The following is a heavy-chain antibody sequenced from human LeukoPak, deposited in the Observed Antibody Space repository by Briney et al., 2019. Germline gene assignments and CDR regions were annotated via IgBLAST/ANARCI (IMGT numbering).Heavy chain of an antibody. Sequence: GGSLTLSCVASGFSLSGYWMYWVRQAPGKGLMYISRNNGDGSTTNYADVVKGRFTMSRDNVKNTLYLQMNSLRVEDTAVYYCARDPRNVGLAPWGQGTLVTVSS. D-gene: IGHD2-15*01. V-gene: IGHV3-74*01. CDR2: NNGDGSTT. CDR1: GFSLSGYW. CDR3: ARDPRNVGLAP. J-gene: IGHJ5*02.